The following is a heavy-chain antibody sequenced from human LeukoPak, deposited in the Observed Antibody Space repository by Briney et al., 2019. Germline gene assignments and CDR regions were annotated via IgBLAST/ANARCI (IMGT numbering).Heavy chain of an antibody. V-gene: IGHV3-73*01. CDR3: TRDSGTYSWFDP. D-gene: IGHD1-26*01. Sequence: GGSLRLSCAASGFTFSGSAIHWVRQSSGKGLEWVGQIDKKDKGYATATAYAASAKGRFTISRDDSINTAYLQMKSLKTEDTALYYCTRDSGTYSWFDPWGQGTLVTVSS. CDR1: GFTFSGSA. CDR2: IDKKDKGYATAT. J-gene: IGHJ5*02.